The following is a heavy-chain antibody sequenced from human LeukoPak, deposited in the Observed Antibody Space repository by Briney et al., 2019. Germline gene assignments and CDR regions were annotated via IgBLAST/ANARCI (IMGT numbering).Heavy chain of an antibody. Sequence: GGSLRLSCAASGXTFDDYGMSWVRQAPGKGLEWVSGINWNGGSTGYAGSVKGRFTISRDNAKNSLYLQMNSLRAEDTALYYCASRDGYNREAFDIRGQGTMVTVSS. D-gene: IGHD5-24*01. CDR3: ASRDGYNREAFDI. J-gene: IGHJ3*02. V-gene: IGHV3-20*04. CDR1: GXTFDDYG. CDR2: INWNGGST.